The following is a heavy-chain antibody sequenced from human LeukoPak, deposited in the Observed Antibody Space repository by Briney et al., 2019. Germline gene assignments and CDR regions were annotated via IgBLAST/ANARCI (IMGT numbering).Heavy chain of an antibody. V-gene: IGHV3-33*05. CDR1: GFTFSTYD. Sequence: GKSLRLSCVASGFTFSTYDMHWVRQAPGKGLEWVAAISYDGGNKYYEDTVKGRVTISRDNSKNTLYLQMNSLRAEDTAVYYCARDLMTTVTTGSDWGQGTLVTVSS. D-gene: IGHD4-17*01. CDR2: ISYDGGNK. CDR3: ARDLMTTVTTGSD. J-gene: IGHJ4*02.